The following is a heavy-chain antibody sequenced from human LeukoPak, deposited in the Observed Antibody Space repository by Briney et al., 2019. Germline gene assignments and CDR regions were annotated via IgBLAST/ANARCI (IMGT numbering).Heavy chain of an antibody. D-gene: IGHD3-22*01. CDR2: ISYDGSNK. V-gene: IGHV3-30-3*01. J-gene: IGHJ4*02. CDR3: AKEEGDYYDSRLGFDY. Sequence: GRSLRLSCAASGFTFSSYAMHWVRQAPGKGLEWVAVISYDGSNKYYADSVKGRFTISRDNSKNTLYLQMNSLRAEDTAVYYCAKEEGDYYDSRLGFDYWGQGTLVTVSS. CDR1: GFTFSSYA.